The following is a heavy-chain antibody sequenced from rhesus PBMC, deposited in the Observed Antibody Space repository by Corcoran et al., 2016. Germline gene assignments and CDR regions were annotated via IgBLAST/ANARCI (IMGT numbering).Heavy chain of an antibody. J-gene: IGHJ4*01. Sequence: QVQLQESGPGLVKPLETLSLTCAVPGGSISSNYWRWFRQPPGKGLEWIGYIYGSGSSTNYNPSLKSRVTRSVDTSKNQFSLKLSSVTAADTAVYYCARGWVDAYFDYWGQGVLVTVSS. CDR3: ARGWVDAYFDY. CDR2: IYGSGSST. CDR1: GGSISSNY. D-gene: IGHD5-12*01. V-gene: IGHV4S11*01.